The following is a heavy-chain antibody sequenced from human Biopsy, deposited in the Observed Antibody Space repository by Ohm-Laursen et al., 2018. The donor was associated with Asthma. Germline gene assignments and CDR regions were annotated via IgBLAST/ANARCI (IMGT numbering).Heavy chain of an antibody. CDR1: GFTFRNFG. J-gene: IGHJ6*02. V-gene: IGHV3-30*03. CDR2: ISSDVRE. Sequence: SLRLSCAASGFTFRNFGMHWVRQAPGKGLEWVALISSDVREWYADSVKGRITISRDNSKNTLYLQMNSLRAEDTAVYYCARSDDMGVWGQGTTVTVSS. CDR3: ARSDDMGV.